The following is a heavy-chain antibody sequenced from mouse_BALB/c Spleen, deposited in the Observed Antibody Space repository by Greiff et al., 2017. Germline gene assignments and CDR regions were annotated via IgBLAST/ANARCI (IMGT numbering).Heavy chain of an antibody. D-gene: IGHD1-1*01. CDR1: GYTFTSYW. CDR2: INPSTGYT. CDR3: ARDYYGSPFAY. J-gene: IGHJ3*01. V-gene: IGHV1-7*01. Sequence: VQLQQSGAELAKPGASVKMSCKASGYTFTSYWMHWVKQRPGQGLEWIGYINPSTGYTEYNQKFKDKATLTADKSSSTAYMQLSSLTSEDSAVYYCARDYYGSPFAYWGQGTLVTVSA.